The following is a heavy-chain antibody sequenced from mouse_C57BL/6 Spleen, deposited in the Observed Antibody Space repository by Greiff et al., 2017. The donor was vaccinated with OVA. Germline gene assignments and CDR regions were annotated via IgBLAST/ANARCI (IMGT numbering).Heavy chain of an antibody. D-gene: IGHD1-1*01. Sequence: VQLQQSGAELVRPGASVKLSCTASGFNIKDDYMHWVKQRPEQGLEWIGWIDPENGDTEYASKFQGKATITADTSSNTAYLQLSSLTSEDPAVYYCTTDGDYYYGSSYGFFDVWGTGTTVTVSS. V-gene: IGHV14-4*01. CDR2: IDPENGDT. J-gene: IGHJ1*03. CDR3: TTDGDYYYGSSYGFFDV. CDR1: GFNIKDDY.